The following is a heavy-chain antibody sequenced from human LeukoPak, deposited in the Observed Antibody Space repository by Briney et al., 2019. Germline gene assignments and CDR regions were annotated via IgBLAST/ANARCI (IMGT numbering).Heavy chain of an antibody. CDR3: ARDQLSHCSGGSCYEADAFDI. Sequence: GGSLRLSCAASGFTFSSHWMSWVRQAPGKGLEWVANIKQDGSEKYYVDSVKGRFTISRDNAKNSLYLQMNSLRAEDTAVYYCARDQLSHCSGGSCYEADAFDIWGQGTMVTVSS. CDR2: IKQDGSEK. J-gene: IGHJ3*02. CDR1: GFTFSSHW. V-gene: IGHV3-7*01. D-gene: IGHD2-15*01.